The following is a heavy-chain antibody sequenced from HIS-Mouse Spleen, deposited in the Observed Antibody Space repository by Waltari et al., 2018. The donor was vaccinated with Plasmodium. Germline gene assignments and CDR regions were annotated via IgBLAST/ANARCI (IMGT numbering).Heavy chain of an antibody. V-gene: IGHV4-34*01. CDR2: INHSGST. Sequence: QVQLQQWGAGLLKPSETLSLTCAVYGGSFSGYYWSWIRQPPGEGLEWIGEINHSGSTNYNPSLKSRVTISVDTSKNQFSLKLSSVTAADTAVYYCARGPGYSSGWYYFDYWGQGTLVTVAS. D-gene: IGHD6-19*01. CDR3: ARGPGYSSGWYYFDY. CDR1: GGSFSGYY. J-gene: IGHJ4*02.